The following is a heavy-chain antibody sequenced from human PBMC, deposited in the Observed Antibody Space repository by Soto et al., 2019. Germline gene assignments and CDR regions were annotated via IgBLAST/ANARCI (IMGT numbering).Heavy chain of an antibody. CDR1: GGTFSSYA. D-gene: IGHD3-3*01. CDR3: ARESRYYDFWSGPEGPFDY. V-gene: IGHV1-69*13. CDR2: IIPIFGTA. Sequence: SVKVSCKASGGTFSSYAISWVRQAPGQGLEWMGGIIPIFGTANYAQKFQGRVTITADESTSTAYMELSSLRSEDTAVYYCARESRYYDFWSGPEGPFDYWGQGTLVTVSS. J-gene: IGHJ4*02.